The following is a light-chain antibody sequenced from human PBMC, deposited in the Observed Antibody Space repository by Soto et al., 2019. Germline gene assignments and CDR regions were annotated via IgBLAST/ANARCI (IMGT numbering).Light chain of an antibody. CDR3: QQLNDYPWT. J-gene: IGKJ1*01. V-gene: IGKV1-9*01. Sequence: DMQMTQSPSTLSGSVGYRVTITFRPSQGISSYLAWYQQKPGKSPKLLIYAASTLQSGVPSRFSGSGSGTEFTLTISSLQPGDSATYYCQQLNDYPWTFGQGTKVDIK. CDR1: QGISSY. CDR2: AAS.